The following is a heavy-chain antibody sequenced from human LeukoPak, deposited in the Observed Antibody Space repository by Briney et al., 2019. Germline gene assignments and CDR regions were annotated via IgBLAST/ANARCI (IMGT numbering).Heavy chain of an antibody. Sequence: GGSLRLSCAASGFTLSSYEMHWVRQAPGKGLEWVSYISSSGSTIYYADSVKGRFTISRDNAKNSLYLQMNSLRAEDTAVYYCARGDSRSYAFDIWGQGTMVTVSS. CDR1: GFTLSSYE. D-gene: IGHD6-13*01. J-gene: IGHJ3*02. CDR3: ARGDSRSYAFDI. CDR2: ISSSGSTI. V-gene: IGHV3-48*03.